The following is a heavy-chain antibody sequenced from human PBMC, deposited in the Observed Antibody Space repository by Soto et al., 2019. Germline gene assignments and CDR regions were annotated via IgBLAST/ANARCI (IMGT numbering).Heavy chain of an antibody. CDR3: ARRMNFWSGYYSRYGMDV. D-gene: IGHD3-3*01. CDR2: IYPGDSDT. CDR1: GYSFTSYW. J-gene: IGHJ6*02. Sequence: GESLKISCKGSGYSFTSYWIGWVRQMPGKGLEWMGIIYPGDSDTRYSPSFQGQVTISADKSISTAYLQWSSLKASDTAMYYCARRMNFWSGYYSRYGMDVWGQGTTVTVSS. V-gene: IGHV5-51*01.